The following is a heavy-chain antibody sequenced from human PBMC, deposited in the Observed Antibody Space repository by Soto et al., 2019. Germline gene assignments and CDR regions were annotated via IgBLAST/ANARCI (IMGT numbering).Heavy chain of an antibody. CDR3: ARDQDYSSFDY. Sequence: QVQLVESGGGVVQPGRSLRLSCAASGFTFSSYGMHWVRQAPGKGLEWVAVIWYDGSNKYYADSVKGRFTISRDNSKNTLYLQMNSLRAEDTAVYYCARDQDYSSFDYWGQGTLVTVSS. D-gene: IGHD4-4*01. J-gene: IGHJ4*02. CDR2: IWYDGSNK. CDR1: GFTFSSYG. V-gene: IGHV3-33*08.